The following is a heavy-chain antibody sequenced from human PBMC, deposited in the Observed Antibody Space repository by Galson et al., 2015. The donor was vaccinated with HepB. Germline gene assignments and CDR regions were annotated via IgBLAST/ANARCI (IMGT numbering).Heavy chain of an antibody. Sequence: TLSLTCTVSGGSITRGGYYWSWIRQHPGKGLEWIGYIYYSGSSYYNPSLKGRVTISVDKSKNQFSLELNSVTAADAAVYFCGRDCPSKLPTWGQGTLVTGSS. CDR3: GRDCPSKLPT. V-gene: IGHV4-31*03. CDR2: IYYSGSS. CDR1: GGSITRGGYY. J-gene: IGHJ4*02.